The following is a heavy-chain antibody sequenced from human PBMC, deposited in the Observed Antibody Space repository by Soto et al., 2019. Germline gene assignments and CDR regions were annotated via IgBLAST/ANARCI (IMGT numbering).Heavy chain of an antibody. CDR1: GYTFTSYD. CDR2: IIPILGIA. V-gene: IGHV1-69*04. D-gene: IGHD6-13*01. J-gene: IGHJ4*02. Sequence: SVKVSCKASGYTFTSYDINWVRQATGQGLEWMGRIIPILGIANYAQKFQGRVTITADKSTSTAYMELSSLRSEDTAVYCCASSMKRGSIAAAGTTAYTPFDYWGQGTLVTVSS. CDR3: ASSMKRGSIAAAGTTAYTPFDY.